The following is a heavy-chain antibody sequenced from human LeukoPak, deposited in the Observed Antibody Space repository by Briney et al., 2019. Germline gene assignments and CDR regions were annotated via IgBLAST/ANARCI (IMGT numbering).Heavy chain of an antibody. J-gene: IGHJ3*02. CDR3: ARAVYGFDAFDI. CDR2: ISYDGINK. V-gene: IGHV3-30*03. Sequence: PGRSLRLSCAASGFTFSSYGMHWVRQPPGKGLEWVAVISYDGINKYYADSVKGRFTISRDNSKNTMYLQMNSLRAEDTAVYYCARAVYGFDAFDIWGQGTMVTVSS. CDR1: GFTFSSYG. D-gene: IGHD4-17*01.